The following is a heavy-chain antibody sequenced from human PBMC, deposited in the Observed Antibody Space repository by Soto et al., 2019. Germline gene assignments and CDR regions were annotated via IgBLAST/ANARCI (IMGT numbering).Heavy chain of an antibody. D-gene: IGHD3-10*01. J-gene: IGHJ6*02. CDR2: IIPIFGTA. CDR1: GGTFSSYA. Sequence: SVKVSCKASGGTFSSYAISWVRQAPGQGLEWMGGIIPIFGTANYAQKFQGRVTITADESTSTAYMELSSLRSEDTAVYYCARRYLTYYYGSYGMDVWGQGTTVTVSS. CDR3: ARRYLTYYYGSYGMDV. V-gene: IGHV1-69*13.